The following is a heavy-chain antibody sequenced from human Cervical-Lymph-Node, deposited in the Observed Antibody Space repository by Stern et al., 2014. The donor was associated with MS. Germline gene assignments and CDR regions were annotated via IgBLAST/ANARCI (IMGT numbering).Heavy chain of an antibody. Sequence: QVQLQQSGPGLVKPSQTLSLTCTVSGGSINNGDYYWSWVRQHPGKGLEWLGYSYYRGDTYYNPSLKGRLTISVDTSKRHFSLKLTSVTAADTAVYYWARELSGMYGMDVWGQGTTVTVSS. CDR2: SYYRGDT. D-gene: IGHD1-1*01. CDR3: ARELSGMYGMDV. J-gene: IGHJ6*02. CDR1: GGSINNGDYY. V-gene: IGHV4-31*03.